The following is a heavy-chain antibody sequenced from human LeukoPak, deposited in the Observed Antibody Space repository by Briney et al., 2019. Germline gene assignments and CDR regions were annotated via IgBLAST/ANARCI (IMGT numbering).Heavy chain of an antibody. CDR2: IIPIFGTA. V-gene: IGHV1-69*05. CDR1: GGTFSSYA. J-gene: IGHJ6*03. Sequence: GASVKVSCKASGGTFSSYAISWVRQAPGQGLEWMGGIIPIFGTANYAQKFQGRVTITTDESTSTAYMELSSLRSEDTAVYYCARDALGSSSYYDFWSGYYRRYYYYMDVWGKGTTVTVSS. D-gene: IGHD3-3*01. CDR3: ARDALGSSSYYDFWSGYYRRYYYYMDV.